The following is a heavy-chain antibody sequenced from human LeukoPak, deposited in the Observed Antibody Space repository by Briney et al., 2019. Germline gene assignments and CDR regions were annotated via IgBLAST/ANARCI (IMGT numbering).Heavy chain of an antibody. CDR1: GGSISSGSYY. D-gene: IGHD4-11*01. J-gene: IGHJ4*02. CDR3: ARGPDYSNYVDY. V-gene: IGHV4-61*02. Sequence: SETLSLTCTVSGGSISSGSYYWIWIRQPAGKGLEWIGRISTSGITKYNPSLKSRVTISLDTSKNQFSLKLSSVTAADTAVYYCARGPDYSNYVDYWGQGTLVTVSS. CDR2: ISTSGIT.